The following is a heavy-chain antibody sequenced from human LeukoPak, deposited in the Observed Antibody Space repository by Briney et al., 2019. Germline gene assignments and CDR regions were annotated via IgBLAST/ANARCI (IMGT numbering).Heavy chain of an antibody. CDR1: GFTFSEYA. CDR2: ITGGGERT. V-gene: IGHV3-23*01. Sequence: GGSLRLSCAASGFTFSEYAINWVRNPPGRGRGWVSHITGGGERTYFADYVKGRFTMSRDNYKNTLYLQMSSLRAEDTAVYYCAKDFVARNGVYDAFDVWGQGTMISVS. D-gene: IGHD5-24*01. CDR3: AKDFVARNGVYDAFDV. J-gene: IGHJ3*01.